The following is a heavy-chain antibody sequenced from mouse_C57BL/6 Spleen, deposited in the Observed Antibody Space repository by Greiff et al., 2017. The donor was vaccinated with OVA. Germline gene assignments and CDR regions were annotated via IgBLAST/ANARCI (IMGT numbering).Heavy chain of an antibody. J-gene: IGHJ3*01. V-gene: IGHV1-82*01. Sequence: QVQLKQSGPELVKPGASVKISCKASGYAFSSSWMNWVKQRPGKGLEWIGRIYPGDGDTNYNEKFKSKATLTVDKSSSTAYMQLSSLTSEDSAVYYCASGPAWFAYWGQGTLVTVSA. CDR2: IYPGDGDT. CDR1: GYAFSSSW. CDR3: ASGPAWFAY.